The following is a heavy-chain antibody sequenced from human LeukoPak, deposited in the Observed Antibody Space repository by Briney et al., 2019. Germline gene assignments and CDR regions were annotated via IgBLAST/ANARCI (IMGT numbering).Heavy chain of an antibody. Sequence: ASVKVSCKVSGYTLTELSMHWVRQAPGKGLEWMGGFDPEDGETIYAQKFQGRVTMTEDTSTDTAYMELSSLRSEDTAVYYCATDVISGGIAEWDYWGQGTLVTVSS. CDR1: GYTLTELS. V-gene: IGHV1-24*01. J-gene: IGHJ4*02. CDR3: ATDVISGGIAEWDY. CDR2: FDPEDGET. D-gene: IGHD1-26*01.